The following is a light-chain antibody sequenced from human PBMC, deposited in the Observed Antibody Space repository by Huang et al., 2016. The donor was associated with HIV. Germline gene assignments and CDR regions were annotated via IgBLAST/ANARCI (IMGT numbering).Light chain of an antibody. CDR3: MQALQTPRT. Sequence: IVMTQSPLSLPVTPGAPASISCRSSQSLLHTTGYYYVDWYLQKPGQSPQLLIYLNSNRASGVPDRFSGGGSVIDFTLKISSVEAEDVGIYYCMQALQTPRTFGQGTRLEIK. J-gene: IGKJ5*01. V-gene: IGKV2-28*01. CDR1: QSLLHTTGYYY. CDR2: LNS.